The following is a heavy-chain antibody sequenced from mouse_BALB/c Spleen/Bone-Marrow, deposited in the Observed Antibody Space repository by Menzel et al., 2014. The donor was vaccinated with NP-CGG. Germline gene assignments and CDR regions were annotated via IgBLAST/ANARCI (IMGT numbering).Heavy chain of an antibody. CDR1: GFTFSSFG. CDR3: TRGGNWDDFDY. J-gene: IGHJ2*01. Sequence: VQLKDSGGGLVQPGGSRKLSCAASGFTFSSFGMHWVRQAPEKGLEWVAYISSGSSNIYYADTVKGRFTISRDNPKNTLFLQMTSLRPEDTAMYYCTRGGNWDDFDYWGQGTTLTVSS. CDR2: ISSGSSNI. D-gene: IGHD4-1*01. V-gene: IGHV5-17*02.